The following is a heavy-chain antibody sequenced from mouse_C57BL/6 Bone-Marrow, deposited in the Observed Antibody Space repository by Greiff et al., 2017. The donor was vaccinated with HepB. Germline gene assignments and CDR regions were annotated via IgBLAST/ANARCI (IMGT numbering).Heavy chain of an antibody. CDR1: GFSLTSYG. CDR3: ARNADQAWFAY. V-gene: IGHV2-2*01. CDR2: IWSGGST. Sequence: QVQLKESGPGLVQPSQSLSITCTVSGFSLTSYGVHWVRQSPGKGLEWLGVIWSGGSTAYNAAFISRLSISKDNSKSQVFFKMNSLQADDTAIYYCARNADQAWFAYWGQGTVVTVSA. J-gene: IGHJ3*01.